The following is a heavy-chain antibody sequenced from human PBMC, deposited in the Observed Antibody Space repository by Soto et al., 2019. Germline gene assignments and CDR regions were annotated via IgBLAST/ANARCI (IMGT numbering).Heavy chain of an antibody. J-gene: IGHJ6*02. Sequence: QVQLAQSGAEVKKPGSSVKVSCKASGGTFSSYAISWVRQAPGQGLEWMGGIIPIFGTANYAQKFQGRVKITAXXSXSXXDMELSSLRSEDTAVYYCAREGDTTNGGDYYGMDVWGQGTTVTVSS. D-gene: IGHD3-16*01. V-gene: IGHV1-69*12. CDR3: AREGDTTNGGDYYGMDV. CDR1: GGTFSSYA. CDR2: IIPIFGTA.